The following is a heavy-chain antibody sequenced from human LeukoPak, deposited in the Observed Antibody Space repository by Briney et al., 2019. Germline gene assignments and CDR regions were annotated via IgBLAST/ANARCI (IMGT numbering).Heavy chain of an antibody. V-gene: IGHV1-2*02. J-gene: IGHJ3*02. CDR2: INPNSGGT. CDR1: GYTFTGYY. Sequence: ASVKVSCKASGYTFTGYYMHWVRQAPGQGLEWMGWINPNSGGTNYAQKFQGRVTMTRDTSISTAYMELSRLRSDDTAVYYCARERGTLAVAGDAVDIWGQGTMVTVSS. CDR3: ARERGTLAVAGDAVDI. D-gene: IGHD6-19*01.